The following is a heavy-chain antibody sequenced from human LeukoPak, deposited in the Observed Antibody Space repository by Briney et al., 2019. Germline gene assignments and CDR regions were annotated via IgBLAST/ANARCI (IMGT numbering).Heavy chain of an antibody. CDR2: ISGSGGNT. J-gene: IGHJ4*02. CDR1: GFTFSSYA. V-gene: IGHV3-23*01. CDR3: AKEASGWSYGDY. D-gene: IGHD6-19*01. Sequence: GSLRLSCAASGFTFSSYAMSWVRQAPGKGLEWVSAISGSGGNTYYAGSVKGRFTISRDNSNNTLYLQMNSLGAEDTAVYYCAKEASGWSYGDYWGQGTLVMVSS.